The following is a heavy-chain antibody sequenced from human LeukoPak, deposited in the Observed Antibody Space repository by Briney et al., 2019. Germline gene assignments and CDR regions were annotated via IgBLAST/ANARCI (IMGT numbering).Heavy chain of an antibody. Sequence: PSETLSLTCTVSGGSISSYYWSWIRQPPGKGLEWIGYIYYSGSTNYNPSLKSRVTISVDTSKNQFSLKLSSVTVADTAVYYCARRGSSGYYYQTPSYYFDYWGQGTLVTVSS. J-gene: IGHJ4*02. CDR2: IYYSGST. CDR1: GGSISSYY. V-gene: IGHV4-59*08. D-gene: IGHD3-22*01. CDR3: ARRGSSGYYYQTPSYYFDY.